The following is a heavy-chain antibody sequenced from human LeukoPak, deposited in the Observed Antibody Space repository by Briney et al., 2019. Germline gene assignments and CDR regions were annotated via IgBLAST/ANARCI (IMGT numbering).Heavy chain of an antibody. CDR2: IYHSGST. CDR1: GGSISSSNW. Sequence: SETLSLTCAVSGGSISSSNWWSWVRQPPGKGLEWIGEIYHSGSTNYNPSLKSRVTISVDKSKNQFSLKLSSVTAADTAVYYCARDSITAYYYGSGSSLSGGIDYWGQGTLVTVSS. V-gene: IGHV4-4*02. CDR3: ARDSITAYYYGSGSSLSGGIDY. J-gene: IGHJ4*02. D-gene: IGHD3-10*01.